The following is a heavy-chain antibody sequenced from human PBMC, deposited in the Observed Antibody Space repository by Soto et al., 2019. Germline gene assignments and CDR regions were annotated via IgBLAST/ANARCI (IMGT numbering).Heavy chain of an antibody. CDR2: IYHSGST. Sequence: SETLSLTCAVSGGSISSGGYSWSWIRQPPGKGLEWIGYIYHSGSTYYNPSLKSRVTISVDRSKNQFSLKLSSVTAADTAVYYCARGGDFWSGYTFDYWGQGTLVTISS. CDR1: GGSISSGGYS. J-gene: IGHJ4*02. V-gene: IGHV4-30-2*01. CDR3: ARGGDFWSGYTFDY. D-gene: IGHD3-3*01.